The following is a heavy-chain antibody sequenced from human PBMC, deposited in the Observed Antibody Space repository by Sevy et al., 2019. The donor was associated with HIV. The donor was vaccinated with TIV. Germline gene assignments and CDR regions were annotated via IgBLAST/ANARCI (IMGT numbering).Heavy chain of an antibody. CDR1: GFTFSNYD. CDR2: ISHDGNYK. CDR3: ARLFSCGGACYYLDY. V-gene: IGHV3-30-3*01. Sequence: GESLKISCAASGFTFSNYDMHWVRQAPGKGLEWVAVISHDGNYKNYADSVKVRFTISRDDFKNTLYLQMSSLRPEDTAVYFCARLFSCGGACYYLDYWGQGALVTVSS. D-gene: IGHD2-21*02. J-gene: IGHJ4*02.